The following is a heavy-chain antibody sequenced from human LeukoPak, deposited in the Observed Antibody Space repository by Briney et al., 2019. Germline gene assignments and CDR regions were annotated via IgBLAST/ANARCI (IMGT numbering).Heavy chain of an antibody. Sequence: GASVKVSCKASGYTFTGYYMHWVRQAPGQGLEWMGWINPNSGGTNYAQKFQGRVTMTRDTSISTAYMELSRLRSDDTAVYYCARESQYFVVVPAAIRVGAFDIWGQGTMVTVSS. CDR1: GYTFTGYY. CDR2: INPNSGGT. D-gene: IGHD2-2*02. CDR3: ARESQYFVVVPAAIRVGAFDI. V-gene: IGHV1-2*02. J-gene: IGHJ3*02.